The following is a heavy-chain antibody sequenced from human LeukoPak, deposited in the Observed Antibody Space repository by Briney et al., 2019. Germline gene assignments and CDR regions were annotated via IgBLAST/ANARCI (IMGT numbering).Heavy chain of an antibody. Sequence: GGSLRLSCAVSGFTVSSNYMSWGRQAPGKGLEWVSVIYSGGSTYYADSVKGRFTISRDNSKNTLYLQMNSLRAEDTAVYYCARDSWRYYYDSREIWGQGTMVTVSS. D-gene: IGHD3-22*01. V-gene: IGHV3-66*01. CDR2: IYSGGST. CDR1: GFTVSSNY. J-gene: IGHJ3*02. CDR3: ARDSWRYYYDSREI.